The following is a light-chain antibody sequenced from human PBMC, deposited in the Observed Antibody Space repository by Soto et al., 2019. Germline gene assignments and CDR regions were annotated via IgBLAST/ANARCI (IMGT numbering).Light chain of an antibody. CDR2: TAS. CDR3: LQASTFPRT. CDR1: QGISSY. Sequence: AIRMTQSPSSLSASTGDRVTITCRASQGISSYLAWYQQKPGKAPQLLIQTASTLVRETPSRFSGSGSGTDFLLTINNLQPEDFATYYCLQASTFPRTFGQGTKVDI. J-gene: IGKJ1*01. V-gene: IGKV1-8*01.